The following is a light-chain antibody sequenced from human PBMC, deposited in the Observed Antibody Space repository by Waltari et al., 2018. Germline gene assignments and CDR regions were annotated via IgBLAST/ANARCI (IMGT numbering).Light chain of an antibody. CDR1: NSNIGPNY. V-gene: IGLV1-51*01. CDR3: GTWDSSLSAHV. J-gene: IGLJ1*01. Sequence: QSVLTQPPSVSAAPGQKVTISCSGRNSNIGPNYVSCYQQLPGTAPKVLIYENNKRPSGIPDRFSASKSGTSTTLDITGLQAGDEADYHCGTWDSSLSAHVFGTGTRVTVL. CDR2: ENN.